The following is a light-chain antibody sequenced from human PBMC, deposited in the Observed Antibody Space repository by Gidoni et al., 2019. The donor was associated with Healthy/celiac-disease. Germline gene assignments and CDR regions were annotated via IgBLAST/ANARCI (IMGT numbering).Light chain of an antibody. CDR3: QQYDNLPPMT. J-gene: IGKJ4*01. V-gene: IGKV1-33*01. CDR2: DAS. Sequence: DLQMTQSPSSLSASVGDRVTITCQASQDISNYLNWYQQKPGKAPKLLIYDASNLETGVPSRFSGSGSGTDFTFTISSLQPEDIATYYCQQYDNLPPMTFGGETRVEIK. CDR1: QDISNY.